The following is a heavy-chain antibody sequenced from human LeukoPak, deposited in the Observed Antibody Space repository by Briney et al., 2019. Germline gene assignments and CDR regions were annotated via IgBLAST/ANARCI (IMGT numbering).Heavy chain of an antibody. D-gene: IGHD3-22*01. V-gene: IGHV1-8*01. J-gene: IGHJ4*02. CDR2: MNPKSGNT. CDR3: ARVARTYYYDSSGYLEY. Sequence: ASVKVSCKASGYTFISYDINWVRQATGQGLEWMGWMNPKSGNTGYAQKFQGRVTITADKSTSTAYMELSSLRSEDTAVYYCARVARTYYYDSSGYLEYWGQGTLVTVSS. CDR1: GYTFISYD.